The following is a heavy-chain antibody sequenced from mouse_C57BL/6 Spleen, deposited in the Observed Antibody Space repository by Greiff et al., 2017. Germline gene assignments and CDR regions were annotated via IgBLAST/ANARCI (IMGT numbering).Heavy chain of an antibody. D-gene: IGHD2-4*01. Sequence: QVQLQQPGAELVRPGSSVKLSCKASGYTFTSYWMHWVKQRPIQGLEWIGNIDPSDSEPPYNQKFTDKATLTVDKSSSTAYLQLSRLPSAASAVDDCARGRLRRGFDYWGQGTTLTVSS. CDR2: IDPSDSEP. J-gene: IGHJ2*01. CDR1: GYTFTSYW. CDR3: ARGRLRRGFDY. V-gene: IGHV1-52*01.